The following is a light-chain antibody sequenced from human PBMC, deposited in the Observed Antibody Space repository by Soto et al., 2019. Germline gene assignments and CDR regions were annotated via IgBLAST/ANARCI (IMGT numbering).Light chain of an antibody. CDR3: QLWNSSSDQGA. CDR1: NIGINA. Sequence: SYELTQPPSVSVAPEKTATITCGGDNIGINAVHWYQQKPGQAPLLVVYYDSDRPSGIPERFSGSTSGNTATLTISRVEAGDEADYYCQLWNSSSDQGAFGGGTKLTVL. V-gene: IGLV3-21*04. J-gene: IGLJ2*01. CDR2: YDS.